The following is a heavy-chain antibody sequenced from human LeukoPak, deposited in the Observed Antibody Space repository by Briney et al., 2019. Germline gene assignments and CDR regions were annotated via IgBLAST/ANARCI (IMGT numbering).Heavy chain of an antibody. Sequence: SETLSLTCTVSGGSISSYYWSWLRQPPGKGLEWVGYMYYSGSTNYNPYLKSRVTISVDTSKNQFSLKLNSVTAADTAVYYCARGMYYDFWSGYSGYYYYYYMDVWGKGTTVTVSS. J-gene: IGHJ6*03. D-gene: IGHD3-3*01. CDR1: GGSISSYY. CDR2: MYYSGST. V-gene: IGHV4-59*12. CDR3: ARGMYYDFWSGYSGYYYYYYMDV.